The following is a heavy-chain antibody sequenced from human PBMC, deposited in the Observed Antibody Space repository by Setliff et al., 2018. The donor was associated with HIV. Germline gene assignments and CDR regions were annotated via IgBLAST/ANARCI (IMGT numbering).Heavy chain of an antibody. CDR3: ARGYGAAGGGY. CDR1: GGYISSYS. D-gene: IGHD6-25*01. V-gene: IGHV4-4*08. CDR2: IYTSGST. J-gene: IGHJ4*02. Sequence: SETLSLTCTVSGGYISSYSWSWIRQPPGKGLEWIGYIYTSGSTNYNPSLKSRVTISVDTSRNQFSLKLSSVTAADPAVYYCARGYGAAGGGYWGQGTLVTVSS.